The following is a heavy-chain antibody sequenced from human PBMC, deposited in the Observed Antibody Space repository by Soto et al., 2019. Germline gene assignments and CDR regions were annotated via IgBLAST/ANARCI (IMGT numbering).Heavy chain of an antibody. Sequence: SETLSLTCTVSGGSISSYYWSWIRQPPGKGLEWIGYIYYSGSTNYNPSLKSRVTISVDTSKNQFSLKLSSVTAADTAVYYCARGMKYSSSWRVLRELYYFDYWGQGTLVTVSS. D-gene: IGHD6-13*01. CDR3: ARGMKYSSSWRVLRELYYFDY. V-gene: IGHV4-59*01. CDR1: GGSISSYY. CDR2: IYYSGST. J-gene: IGHJ4*02.